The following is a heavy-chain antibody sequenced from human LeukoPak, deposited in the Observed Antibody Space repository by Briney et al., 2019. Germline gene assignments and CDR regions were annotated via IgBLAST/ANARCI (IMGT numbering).Heavy chain of an antibody. CDR3: ARAGYYLPFDY. CDR1: GFTFSSYW. Sequence: GGSLRLSCAASGFTFSSYWMSWVRQAPGKGLEWVANIKQDGSEKYYVDSVEGRFTISRDNAKNSLYLQMNSLRAEDTAVYYCARAGYYLPFDYWGQGTLVTVSS. CDR2: IKQDGSEK. J-gene: IGHJ4*02. V-gene: IGHV3-7*01. D-gene: IGHD3-22*01.